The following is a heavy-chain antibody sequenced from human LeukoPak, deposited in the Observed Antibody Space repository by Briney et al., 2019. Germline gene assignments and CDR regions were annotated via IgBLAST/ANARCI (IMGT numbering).Heavy chain of an antibody. D-gene: IGHD2-15*01. CDR1: GFTFSSNY. V-gene: IGHV3-53*01. J-gene: IGHJ4*02. Sequence: GGSLRLSCPASGFTFSSNYMSWVRQAPGKGLEWVSVIYSGGSAYYADSVKGRFTISRDNSRNTLYLQMNSLRAEDTAVYYCARDESGRYYFDYWGQGTLVTVSS. CDR2: IYSGGSA. CDR3: ARDESGRYYFDY.